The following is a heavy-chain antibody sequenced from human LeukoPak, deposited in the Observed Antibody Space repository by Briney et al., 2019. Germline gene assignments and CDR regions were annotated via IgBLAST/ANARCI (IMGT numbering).Heavy chain of an antibody. Sequence: TGGSLRLSCAASGFTFSSFDMHWVRQPTGQGLEWVSTIGTASDTYYPGSVEGRFTLSRDNAKNSLYLQRNSLTAGDTAVYYCARGPPRGKYYYMDVWGKGTTVTVSS. V-gene: IGHV3-13*01. CDR3: ARGPPRGKYYYMDV. CDR1: GFTFSSFD. J-gene: IGHJ6*03. D-gene: IGHD1-1*01. CDR2: IGTASDT.